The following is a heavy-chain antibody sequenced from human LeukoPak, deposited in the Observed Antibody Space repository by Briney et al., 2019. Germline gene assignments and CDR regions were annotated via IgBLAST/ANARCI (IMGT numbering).Heavy chain of an antibody. CDR1: GFTFSDYY. V-gene: IGHV3-11*05. CDR2: ISGDSSYT. J-gene: IGHJ4*02. Sequence: PGGSLRLSCAASGFTFSDYYMSWIRQAPGRGLEWVSYISGDSSYTSYADSVKGRFTISRDNAQNSLYLQMDSLRAEDTAVYYCARGAPNSGWFDFWGQGALVTVSS. CDR3: ARGAPNSGWFDF. D-gene: IGHD6-19*01.